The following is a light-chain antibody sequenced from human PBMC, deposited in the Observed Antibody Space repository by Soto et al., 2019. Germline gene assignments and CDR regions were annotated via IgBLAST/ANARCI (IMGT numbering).Light chain of an antibody. CDR1: SSDVGGYNY. Sequence: QSALTQPRSVSGSPGQSVTISCTGTSSDVGGYNYVSWYQQHPGKAPKLMIYDVSKRPSGVPDRFSGSKSGNTASLTISGLPDEDEADYYYCSYAGSYTSRVFGGGTKLTVL. V-gene: IGLV2-11*01. J-gene: IGLJ2*01. CDR2: DVS. CDR3: CSYAGSYTSRV.